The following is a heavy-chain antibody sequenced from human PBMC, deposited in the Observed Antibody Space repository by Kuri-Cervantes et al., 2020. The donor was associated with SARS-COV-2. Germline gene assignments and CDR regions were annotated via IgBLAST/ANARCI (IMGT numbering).Heavy chain of an antibody. CDR3: AGEQWLGPFDY. V-gene: IGHV4-59*01. Sequence: SETLSLTCTVSGGSISSYYWSWIRQPPGKGLEWIGYIYYSGSTNYNPPLKSRVTISVDTSKNQFSLKLSSVTAADTAVYYCAGEQWLGPFDYWGQGTLVTVSS. D-gene: IGHD6-19*01. CDR1: GGSISSYY. J-gene: IGHJ4*02. CDR2: IYYSGST.